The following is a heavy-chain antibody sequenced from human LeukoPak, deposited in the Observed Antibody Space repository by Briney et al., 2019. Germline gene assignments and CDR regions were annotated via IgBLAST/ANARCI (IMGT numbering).Heavy chain of an antibody. D-gene: IGHD5-12*01. CDR3: ARAVSGYDNRYYQYYMDV. V-gene: IGHV1-8*01. CDR2: INPNSGNS. Sequence: GASVKVSCKASGYTFTSHDINWVRQAPGQGLEWMGWINPNSGNSGNAQKFQGRVTMTRNTPLGTAYMELSSLRSEDTAVYYCARAVSGYDNRYYQYYMDVWGKGTTVTISS. J-gene: IGHJ6*03. CDR1: GYTFTSHD.